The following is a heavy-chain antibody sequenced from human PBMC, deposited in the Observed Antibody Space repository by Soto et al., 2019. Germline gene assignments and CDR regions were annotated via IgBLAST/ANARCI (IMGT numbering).Heavy chain of an antibody. Sequence: GESLKLSCKGSGYSFTSYWIGWVRQMPGKGLEWMGIIYPGDSDTRYSPSFQGQVTISADKSISTAYLQWSSLKASDTAMYYCARSAPIFGVVTNVNFDYWGQGTLVTVSS. V-gene: IGHV5-51*01. CDR2: IYPGDSDT. CDR3: ARSAPIFGVVTNVNFDY. D-gene: IGHD3-3*01. J-gene: IGHJ4*02. CDR1: GYSFTSYW.